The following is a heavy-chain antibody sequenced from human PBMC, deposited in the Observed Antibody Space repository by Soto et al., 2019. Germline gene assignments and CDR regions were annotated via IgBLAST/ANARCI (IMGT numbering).Heavy chain of an antibody. CDR2: IIPILGIA. CDR3: ARGATMIRSPYAFDI. V-gene: IGHV1-69*02. D-gene: IGHD3-22*01. Sequence: SVKVSCKASGGTFSSYTISWVRQAHGQGLEWMGRIIPILGIANYAQKFQGRVTITADKSTSTAYMELSSLRSEDTAVYYCARGATMIRSPYAFDIWGQGTMVTVSS. CDR1: GGTFSSYT. J-gene: IGHJ3*02.